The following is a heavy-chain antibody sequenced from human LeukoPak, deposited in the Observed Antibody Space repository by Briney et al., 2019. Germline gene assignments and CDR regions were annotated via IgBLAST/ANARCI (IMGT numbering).Heavy chain of an antibody. CDR3: ARIGSSSRPHYYYMDV. CDR1: GGSINSYY. D-gene: IGHD6-6*01. CDR2: IYYSGST. Sequence: SESLSLTCTVSGGSINSYYWSWIRQPPTKGLEWIGYIYYSGSTNHNPSLKSRVTISVDTSENQFSLKLSSVTAADTAVYYCARIGSSSRPHYYYMDVWAKGTTVTVSS. V-gene: IGHV4-59*01. J-gene: IGHJ6*03.